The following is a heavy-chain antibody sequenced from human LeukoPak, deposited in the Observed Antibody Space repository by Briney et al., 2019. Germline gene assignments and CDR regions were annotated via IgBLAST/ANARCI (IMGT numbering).Heavy chain of an antibody. CDR3: ANNYYDSSGYGFDY. J-gene: IGHJ4*02. CDR2: ISGSGGST. CDR1: GFTFSSYA. D-gene: IGHD3-22*01. Sequence: GGSLRLSCAAPGFTFSSYAMSWVRQAPGKGLEWVSAISGSGGSTYYADSVKGRFTISRDNSKNTLYLQMNSLRAEDTAVYYCANNYYDSSGYGFDYWGQGTLVTVSS. V-gene: IGHV3-23*01.